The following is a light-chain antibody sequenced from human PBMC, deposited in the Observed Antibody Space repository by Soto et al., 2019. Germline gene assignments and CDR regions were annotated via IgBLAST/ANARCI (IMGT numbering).Light chain of an antibody. J-gene: IGKJ4*01. Sequence: DIQMTQSPSSLSASVGDRVTITCRASQNIHTFLNWYQHKPGEAPKLLISAASSLRSGVPSRFRGDGSGTEFTLTIAGLQPEDFATYYCQQYESYSPLTFGGGTKVDIK. CDR2: AAS. CDR3: QQYESYSPLT. V-gene: IGKV1-39*01. CDR1: QNIHTF.